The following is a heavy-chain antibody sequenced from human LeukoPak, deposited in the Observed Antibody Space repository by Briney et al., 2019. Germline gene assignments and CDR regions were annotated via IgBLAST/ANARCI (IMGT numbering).Heavy chain of an antibody. Sequence: SGGSLRLSCAASEFTFSTFWMSWVRQAPGEGLEWVANIKADGSVKHYVDSMEGRFSISRDNARSSLYLQMNSLRAEDTAVYYCVRDSDYQRNSGGRYAHYDALDIWGHGTMVTVSS. CDR1: EFTFSTFW. CDR2: IKADGSVK. V-gene: IGHV3-7*01. D-gene: IGHD2-21*01. J-gene: IGHJ3*02. CDR3: VRDSDYQRNSGGRYAHYDALDI.